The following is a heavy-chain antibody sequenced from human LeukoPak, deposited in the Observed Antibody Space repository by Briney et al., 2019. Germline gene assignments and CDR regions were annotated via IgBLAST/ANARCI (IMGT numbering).Heavy chain of an antibody. CDR1: GGSISSSSYY. V-gene: IGHV4-39*01. Sequence: SETLSLTCTVSGGSISSSSYYWGWIRQPPGKGLEWIGSIYYSGSTYYNPSLKSRVTISVDTSKNQFSLKLSSVTAADTAVYYCARFNSDYYDSSGYLDYWGQGTLVTVSS. CDR3: ARFNSDYYDSSGYLDY. CDR2: IYYSGST. J-gene: IGHJ4*02. D-gene: IGHD3-22*01.